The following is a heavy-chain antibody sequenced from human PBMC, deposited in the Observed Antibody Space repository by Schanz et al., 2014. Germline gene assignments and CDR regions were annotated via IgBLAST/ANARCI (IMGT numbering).Heavy chain of an antibody. V-gene: IGHV3-NL1*01. CDR1: GFIFSNYG. Sequence: QVQLVESGGGVVQPGGSLRLSCAASGFIFSNYGMHWVRQAPGKGLEWVSSISHSGGSKYYADSVKGRFTISRDNSENTLYLQMNSLSADDTAVFYCAKGMGYCSGGTCYDYYYYGVDVWGQGTTVTVSS. CDR3: AKGMGYCSGGTCYDYYYYGVDV. CDR2: ISHSGGSK. D-gene: IGHD2-15*01. J-gene: IGHJ6*02.